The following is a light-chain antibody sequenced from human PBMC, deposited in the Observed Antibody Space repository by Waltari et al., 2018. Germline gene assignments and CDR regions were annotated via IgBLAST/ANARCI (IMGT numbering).Light chain of an antibody. J-gene: IGKJ4*01. V-gene: IGKV1-9*01. CDR3: QQANSFPLT. CDR2: AAS. Sequence: DIQLTQSPSFLSASVGDRVTITCRASQGISSYLAWYQQKPGNAPKPLIYAASTLQSGVPSRFSGSGSGTEFTLTISSLQPEDFATYYCQQANSFPLTFGGGTKVEI. CDR1: QGISSY.